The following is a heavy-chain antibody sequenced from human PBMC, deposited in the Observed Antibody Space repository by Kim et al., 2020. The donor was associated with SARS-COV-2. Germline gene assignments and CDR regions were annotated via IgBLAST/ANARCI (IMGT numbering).Heavy chain of an antibody. V-gene: IGHV4-31*02. J-gene: IGHJ3*02. D-gene: IGHD3-3*01. CDR3: ARGDTIFGVVINAFDI. Sequence: SLKSRFTKSVDTSKNQFSLKMSSVTAADTAVYYCARGDTIFGVVINAFDIWGQGTMVTVSS.